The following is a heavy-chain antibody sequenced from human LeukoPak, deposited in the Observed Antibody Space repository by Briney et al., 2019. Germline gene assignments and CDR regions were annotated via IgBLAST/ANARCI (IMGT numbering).Heavy chain of an antibody. CDR3: ANGGWEDSSGQFDY. CDR2: ISGGGGNT. CDR1: GFTFGSYA. Sequence: GGSLRLSCAASGFTFGSYAMSWVRQAPGEGLEWVSSISGGGGNTCYADSVKGRFTISRDNSKNTLYLQMKSLRAEDTAVYYCANGGWEDSSGQFDYGGQGTLVTVSS. D-gene: IGHD3-22*01. J-gene: IGHJ4*02. V-gene: IGHV3-23*01.